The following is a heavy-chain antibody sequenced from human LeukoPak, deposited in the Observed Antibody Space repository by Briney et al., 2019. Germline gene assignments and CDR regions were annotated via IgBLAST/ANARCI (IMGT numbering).Heavy chain of an antibody. J-gene: IGHJ4*02. D-gene: IGHD1-26*01. Sequence: GGSLRRSCAASGFTFGSYEMNWVRQAPGKGLEWVSYISSSGSTIYYADSVKGRFTISRDNAKNSLYLQMNSLRAEDTAVYYCARSGIVGATGLFWGQGTLVTVSS. V-gene: IGHV3-48*03. CDR3: ARSGIVGATGLF. CDR2: ISSSGSTI. CDR1: GFTFGSYE.